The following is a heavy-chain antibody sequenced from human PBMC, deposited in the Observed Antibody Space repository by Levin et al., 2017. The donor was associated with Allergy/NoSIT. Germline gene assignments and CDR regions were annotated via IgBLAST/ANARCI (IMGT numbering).Heavy chain of an antibody. CDR3: ARETIEDLFRGRRCFDL. CDR1: GDSINTDNW. D-gene: IGHD3-10*01. V-gene: IGHV4-4*02. J-gene: IGHJ2*01. Sequence: PSQTLSLTCAVSGDSINTDNWWTWVRQTPGKGLEWIGEIYHSGSTNYNASLKSRVTMTVDKSKNHFSLKLTSVTAADTAVYFCARETIEDLFRGRRCFDLWGRGTLVTVSS. CDR2: IYHSGST.